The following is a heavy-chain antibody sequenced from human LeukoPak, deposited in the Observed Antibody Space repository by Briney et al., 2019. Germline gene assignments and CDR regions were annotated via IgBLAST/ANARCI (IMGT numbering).Heavy chain of an antibody. CDR1: GFTFSSYE. V-gene: IGHV3-21*01. D-gene: IGHD3-10*01. Sequence: GGSLRLSCAASGFTFSSYEMNWVRQAPGKGLEWVSCISSSSSYMYYADSVKGRFTISRDNAKNSLYLQMNSLRAEDAAVYYCAREDYGSGTPTIDTWGQGTLVTVSS. CDR2: ISSSSSYM. CDR3: AREDYGSGTPTIDT. J-gene: IGHJ5*02.